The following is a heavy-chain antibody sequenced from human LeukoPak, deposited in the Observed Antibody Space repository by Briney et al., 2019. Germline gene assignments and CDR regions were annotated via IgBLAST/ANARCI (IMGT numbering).Heavy chain of an antibody. CDR2: IKSDGITI. CDR3: AREVPAGAFDY. D-gene: IGHD2-2*01. CDR1: GSTFSNYT. J-gene: IGHJ4*02. Sequence: GGSLRLSCAASGSTFSNYTMHWVRQAPGKGLVWVSRIKSDGITITYVDSVKGRFTISRDNAKNSLYLQMNSLRAEDTAVYYCAREVPAGAFDYWGQGTLVTVSS. V-gene: IGHV3-74*01.